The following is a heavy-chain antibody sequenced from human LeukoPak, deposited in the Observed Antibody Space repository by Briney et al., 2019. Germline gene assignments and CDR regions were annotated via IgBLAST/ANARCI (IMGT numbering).Heavy chain of an antibody. D-gene: IGHD2-8*01. J-gene: IGHJ6*02. CDR2: ISGSGGST. CDR3: AKGQGYCTNGVCPYYYGMDV. Sequence: GGSLRLSCAASGFTFSSYAMSWVRQAPGKGLEWVSAISGSGGSTYYADSVKGRFTVSRDNSKNTLYLQMNSLRAEDTAVYYCAKGQGYCTNGVCPYYYGMDVWGQGTTVTVSS. CDR1: GFTFSSYA. V-gene: IGHV3-23*01.